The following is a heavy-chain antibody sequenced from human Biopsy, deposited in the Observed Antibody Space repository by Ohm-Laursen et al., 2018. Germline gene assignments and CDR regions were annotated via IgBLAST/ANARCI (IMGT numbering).Heavy chain of an antibody. J-gene: IGHJ6*02. D-gene: IGHD3-10*01. CDR1: GFTLSSYS. V-gene: IGHV3-21*01. Sequence: SLRLSCAASGFTLSSYSMNWVRQTPGKGLEWVSTISSSSDNIYYVDSVKGRFTISRDNAKNSLYLQMNSLRAEDTAAYYCARSRRSSGIATIYYYGMDVWGQGTTVTVSS. CDR2: ISSSSDNI. CDR3: ARSRRSSGIATIYYYGMDV.